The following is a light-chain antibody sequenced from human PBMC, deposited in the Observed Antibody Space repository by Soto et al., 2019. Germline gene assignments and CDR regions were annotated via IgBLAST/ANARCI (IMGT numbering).Light chain of an antibody. J-gene: IGLJ1*01. CDR2: DVG. CDR3: SSYTSSNTYV. V-gene: IGLV2-18*02. Sequence: QSVLTQPPSVSGSPGQSVTISCTGTSSDVGSYNRVSWYQQPPGTAPKLMIYDVGNRPSGVPDRFSVSKSGNTASLTISGLQADDEDEYYCSSYTSSNTYVFGTGTKVTVL. CDR1: SSDVGSYNR.